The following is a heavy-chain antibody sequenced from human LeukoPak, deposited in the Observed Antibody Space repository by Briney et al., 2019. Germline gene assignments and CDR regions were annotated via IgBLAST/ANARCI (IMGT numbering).Heavy chain of an antibody. CDR2: IYNGGNT. V-gene: IGHV3-66*01. CDR1: GFAVSSNY. Sequence: HSGGSLRLSCAASGFAVSSNYMSWVRQAPGKGLEWVSIIYNGGNTYYADSVKGRFTISRDNSKHTLYLQMNSLRPEDTAVYYCAKDYYGSGSGIYKKQRPYYFDYWGQGTLVTVSS. D-gene: IGHD3-10*01. J-gene: IGHJ4*02. CDR3: AKDYYGSGSGIYKKQRPYYFDY.